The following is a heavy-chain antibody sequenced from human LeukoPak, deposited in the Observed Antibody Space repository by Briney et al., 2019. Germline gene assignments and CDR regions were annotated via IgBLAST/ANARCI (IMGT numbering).Heavy chain of an antibody. V-gene: IGHV3-7*03. CDR2: INQDGSEK. CDR1: GFTFSSYW. J-gene: IGHJ4*02. D-gene: IGHD6-6*01. Sequence: GGSLRLSCAASGFTFSSYWMSWVRQAPGKGLEWVAHINQDGSEKYYVDSVKGRFTISRDNDKKSLYLQTNSQREDDTAVYYFPGGIAARKFDYWGQGTLVTVSS. CDR3: PGGIAARKFDY.